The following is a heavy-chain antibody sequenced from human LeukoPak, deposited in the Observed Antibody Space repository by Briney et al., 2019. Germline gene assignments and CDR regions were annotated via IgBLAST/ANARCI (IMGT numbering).Heavy chain of an antibody. J-gene: IGHJ4*02. Sequence: ASVKVSCKASGYTFTGYYIHWVRQAPGQGLEWMGWINNNNGGTDYAQKFQGRVTMTRDTSIGTVYMELSSLKSDDTAIYYCARVFSVGFFDYWGQGTLVTVSS. CDR1: GYTFTGYY. CDR3: ARVFSVGFFDY. D-gene: IGHD2-15*01. CDR2: INNNNGGT. V-gene: IGHV1-2*02.